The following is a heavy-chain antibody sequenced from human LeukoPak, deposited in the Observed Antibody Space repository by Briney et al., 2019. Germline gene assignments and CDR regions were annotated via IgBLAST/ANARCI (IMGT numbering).Heavy chain of an antibody. CDR1: GFVVSGNF. Sequence: GGSLRLSCAASGFVVSGNFMTWARQTPGKGPGWVSVIFNDGTTYYADSVKGRFTISRDISRNTLHLQMDSLRAEDTAVYYCEGYVTGEDYWGQGTLVTVSS. D-gene: IGHD3-9*01. CDR3: EGYVTGEDY. V-gene: IGHV3-53*01. CDR2: IFNDGTT. J-gene: IGHJ4*02.